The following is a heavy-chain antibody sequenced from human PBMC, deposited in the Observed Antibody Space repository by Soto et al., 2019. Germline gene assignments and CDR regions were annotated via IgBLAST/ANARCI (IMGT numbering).Heavy chain of an antibody. Sequence: QVQLQESGPGLVKPSETLSLTCTVSGGSVSSGSYYWSWIRQPPGKGLEWIGYIYYSGSTNYNPSLKSRVTISVDTSKNQFSLKLSSVTAADTAVYYCARVPLWFGDSPKDYWGQGTLVTVSS. V-gene: IGHV4-61*01. CDR3: ARVPLWFGDSPKDY. CDR1: GGSVSSGSYY. D-gene: IGHD3-10*01. J-gene: IGHJ4*02. CDR2: IYYSGST.